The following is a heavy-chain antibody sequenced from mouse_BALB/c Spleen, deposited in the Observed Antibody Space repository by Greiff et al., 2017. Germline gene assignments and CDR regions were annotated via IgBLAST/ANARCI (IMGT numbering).Heavy chain of an antibody. CDR1: GYPFTRYW. D-gene: IGHD2-10*02. V-gene: IGHV1-7*01. Sequence: QVQLKESGAELAKPGASVKMSCKASGYPFTRYWLHWVKQRPGQGLEWIGYINPSHGYTEYNQKFKDKATLTADNSSSTAYMQLSRLTSEDSAVYYCARARYGNYFYYAMDDWGQGTSVTGSS. CDR2: INPSHGYT. CDR3: ARARYGNYFYYAMDD. J-gene: IGHJ4*01.